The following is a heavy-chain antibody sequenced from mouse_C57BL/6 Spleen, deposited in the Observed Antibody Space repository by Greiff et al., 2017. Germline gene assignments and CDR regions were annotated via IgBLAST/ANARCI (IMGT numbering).Heavy chain of an antibody. J-gene: IGHJ2*01. CDR1: GYTFTDYY. V-gene: IGHV1-19*01. Sequence: VQLQQSGPVLVKPGASVKMSCKASGYTFTDYYMNWVKQSHGKSLEWIGVINPYNGGTSYNQKFKGKATLTVDKSSSTAYMELNSLTSEDSAVYYCARDTTDFDYWGQGTTLTVSS. CDR2: INPYNGGT. D-gene: IGHD1-1*01. CDR3: ARDTTDFDY.